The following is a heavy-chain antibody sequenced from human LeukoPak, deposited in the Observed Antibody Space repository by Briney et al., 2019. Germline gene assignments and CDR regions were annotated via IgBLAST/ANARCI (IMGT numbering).Heavy chain of an antibody. CDR1: GGSISGYY. V-gene: IGHV4-59*01. J-gene: IGHJ4*02. Sequence: SETLSLTCTVSGGSISGYYWSWIQQPPGKGLEWLGYIYYSGSTNYNPSLKSRVTISLDTSKNQFSLRLSSVTAADTAIYYCARAYGTIDYWGQGTLVTVSS. CDR2: IYYSGST. CDR3: ARAYGTIDY. D-gene: IGHD2-8*01.